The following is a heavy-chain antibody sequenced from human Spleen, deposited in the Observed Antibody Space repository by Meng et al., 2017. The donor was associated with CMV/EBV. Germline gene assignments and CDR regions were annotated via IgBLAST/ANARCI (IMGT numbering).Heavy chain of an antibody. CDR2: ITPILGIT. V-gene: IGHV1-69*02. J-gene: IGHJ6*02. Sequence: SVKVSCKASGVTFISYTFNWVRQAPGQGLEWMGRITPILGITNYAQQFQGRLMITADKSTSTAYMELSSLKSEDTAVYYCASGPSEGTVITVPLMDVWGQGTTVTVSS. D-gene: IGHD4-17*01. CDR1: GVTFISYT. CDR3: ASGPSEGTVITVPLMDV.